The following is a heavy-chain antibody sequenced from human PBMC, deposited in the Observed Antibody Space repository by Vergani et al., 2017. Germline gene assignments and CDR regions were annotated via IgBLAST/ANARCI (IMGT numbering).Heavy chain of an antibody. V-gene: IGHV4-59*01. D-gene: IGHD2-21*02. J-gene: IGHJ3*02. CDR3: ARNPYCGGDCYSDAFDI. CDR1: GGSISSYY. CDR2: IYYSGST. Sequence: QVQLQQWGPGLVKPSETLSLTCTVSGGSISSYYWSWIRQPPGKGLEWIGYIYYSGSTNYNPSLKSRVTISVDTSKNQFSLKLSSVTAADTAVYYCARNPYCGGDCYSDAFDIWGQGTMVTVSS.